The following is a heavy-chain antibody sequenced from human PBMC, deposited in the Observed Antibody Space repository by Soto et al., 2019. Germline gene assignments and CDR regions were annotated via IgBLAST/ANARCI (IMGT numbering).Heavy chain of an antibody. D-gene: IGHD3-16*01. Sequence: GGSLRLSCAASGFTFSSYSMNWVRQAPGKGLEWVSSISSSSSYIYYADSVKGRFTISRDNAKNSLYLQMNSLRAEDTAVYYCARGVQRGGVRPNWFDPWGQGTLVTVSS. CDR1: GFTFSSYS. CDR3: ARGVQRGGVRPNWFDP. CDR2: ISSSSSYI. J-gene: IGHJ5*02. V-gene: IGHV3-21*01.